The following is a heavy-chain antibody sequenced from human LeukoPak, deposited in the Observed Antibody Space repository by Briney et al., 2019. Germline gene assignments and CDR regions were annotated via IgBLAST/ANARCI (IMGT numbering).Heavy chain of an antibody. V-gene: IGHV3-23*01. D-gene: IGHD2-21*01. Sequence: QSGGSLRLSCAASGFTFSSYAMSWVRQAPGKELEWVSGISGSEGTTYYADSVKGRFTISRDNSKNTLYLQMNSLRAEDTALYYCAKAGLIRFDYWGQGTLVTVSS. CDR1: GFTFSSYA. CDR2: ISGSEGTT. CDR3: AKAGLIRFDY. J-gene: IGHJ4*02.